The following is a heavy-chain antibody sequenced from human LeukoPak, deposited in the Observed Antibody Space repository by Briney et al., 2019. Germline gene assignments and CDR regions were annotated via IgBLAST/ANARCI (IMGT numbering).Heavy chain of an antibody. CDR1: GFTFSDYY. Sequence: GGSLSLSCAASGFTFSDYYMSWIRQAPGKGLEWVSYISSSGSTIYYADSVKGRFTISRDNAKNSLYLQMNSLRAEDTAVYYCARDYYDSSGRLGANQYYYYYYGMDVWGQGTTVTVSS. V-gene: IGHV3-11*01. D-gene: IGHD3-22*01. CDR3: ARDYYDSSGRLGANQYYYYYYGMDV. J-gene: IGHJ6*02. CDR2: ISSSGSTI.